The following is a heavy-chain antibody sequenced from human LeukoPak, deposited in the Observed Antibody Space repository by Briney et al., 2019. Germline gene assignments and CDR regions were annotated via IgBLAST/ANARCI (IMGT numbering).Heavy chain of an antibody. CDR2: IYYSGST. J-gene: IGHJ4*02. V-gene: IGHV4-30-4*01. CDR1: GGSISSGDYY. Sequence: SETLSLTCTVSGGSISSGDYYWGWLRQPPGKGLEWIGYIYYSGSTYYNPSLKSRVTISVDTSKNQFSLKLSSVTAADTAVYYCARDAPYDYVWGSYRYTGLAIDYWGQGTLVTVSS. D-gene: IGHD3-16*02. CDR3: ARDAPYDYVWGSYRYTGLAIDY.